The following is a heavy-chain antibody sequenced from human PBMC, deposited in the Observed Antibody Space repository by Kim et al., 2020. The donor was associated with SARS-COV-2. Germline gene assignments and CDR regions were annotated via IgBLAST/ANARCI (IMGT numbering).Heavy chain of an antibody. CDR1: GYSFTSYW. D-gene: IGHD6-13*01. J-gene: IGHJ5*02. V-gene: IGHV5-10-1*01. CDR2: IDPSDSYT. CDR3: ARRYQTTSSSWYRGTSGFDP. Sequence: GASLKISCKGSGYSFTSYWISWVRQMPGKGLEWMGRIDPSDSYTNYSPSFQGHVTISADKSISTAYLQWSSLKASDTAMYYCARRYQTTSSSWYRGTSGFDPWGQGTLVTVSS.